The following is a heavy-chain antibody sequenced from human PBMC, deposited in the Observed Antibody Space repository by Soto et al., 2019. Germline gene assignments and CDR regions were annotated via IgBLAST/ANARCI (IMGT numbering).Heavy chain of an antibody. D-gene: IGHD6-19*01. CDR3: SRFIMVGGWFDPNYYHGMDV. CDR1: GYTFSNYG. V-gene: IGHV1-18*01. CDR2: ISGYNGNT. Sequence: QVQLVQSGAEVKKPGASVTVSCKTSGYTFSNYGINWVRQAPGQGLEWMGWISGYNGNTNYAQTVQVRVTMTTDTSTGTVYMELRSLKSDDTAIYYCSRFIMVGGWFDPNYYHGMDVWGQGNTVTVSS. J-gene: IGHJ6*02.